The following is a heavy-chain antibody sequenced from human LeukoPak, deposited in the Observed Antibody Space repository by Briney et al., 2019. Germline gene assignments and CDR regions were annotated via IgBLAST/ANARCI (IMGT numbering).Heavy chain of an antibody. Sequence: ASVKVSCKASGYTFTGYYMHWVRQAPGQGLEWMGWINPNSGGTNYAQKFQGRVTMTRDTSISTAYMELSRLRSDDTAVYYCARGTLNIPGEHGAFDYWGQGTLATVSS. CDR1: GYTFTGYY. J-gene: IGHJ4*02. V-gene: IGHV1-2*02. CDR3: ARGTLNIPGEHGAFDY. D-gene: IGHD1-14*01. CDR2: INPNSGGT.